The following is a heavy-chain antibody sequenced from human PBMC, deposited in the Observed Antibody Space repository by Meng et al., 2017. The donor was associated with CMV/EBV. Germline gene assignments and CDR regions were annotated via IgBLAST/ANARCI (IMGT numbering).Heavy chain of an antibody. CDR3: ARRIAARLLSARYYYGMDV. CDR1: GFTFSSDS. D-gene: IGHD6-6*01. V-gene: IGHV3-48*04. CDR2: ISSSSSTI. Sequence: GGSLRLSCAASGFTFSSDSMNWVRQAPGKGLEWVSYISSSSSTIYYADSVKGRFTISRDNAKNSLYLQMNSLRAEDTAVYYCARRIAARLLSARYYYGMDVWGQGTTVTVSS. J-gene: IGHJ6*02.